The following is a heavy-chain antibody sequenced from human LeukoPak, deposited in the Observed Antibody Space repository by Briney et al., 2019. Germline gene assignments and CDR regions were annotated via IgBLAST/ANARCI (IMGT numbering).Heavy chain of an antibody. CDR2: INHSGST. Sequence: SETLSLTCAVYGGSFSGYYWSWIRQPPGKGLEWIGEINHSGSTNYNPSLKSRVTISVDMSKNQFSLKLSSVTAADTAVYYCARRRSAAAQLVRYNWFDPWGQGTLVTVSS. CDR3: ARRRSAAAQLVRYNWFDP. J-gene: IGHJ5*02. V-gene: IGHV4-34*01. CDR1: GGSFSGYY. D-gene: IGHD6-6*01.